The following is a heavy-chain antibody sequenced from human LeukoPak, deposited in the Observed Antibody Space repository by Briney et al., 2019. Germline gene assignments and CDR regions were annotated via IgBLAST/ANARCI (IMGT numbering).Heavy chain of an antibody. D-gene: IGHD2-15*01. Sequence: GASVKVSCKASGGTFSSYAISWVRQAPGQGLEWMGWINPNINGTNYAQKFQGRVTMTGDRSISTAYMELSRLRSDDTAVYYCARERTPGSRYGVDYWGQGTVVTVSS. CDR1: GGTFSSYA. V-gene: IGHV1-2*02. J-gene: IGHJ4*02. CDR2: INPNINGT. CDR3: ARERTPGSRYGVDY.